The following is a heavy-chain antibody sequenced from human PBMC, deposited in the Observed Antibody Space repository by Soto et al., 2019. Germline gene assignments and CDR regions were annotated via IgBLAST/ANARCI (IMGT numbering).Heavy chain of an antibody. CDR2: ISYDGSNK. D-gene: IGHD1-26*01. CDR1: GFTFSSYG. CDR3: AKDRRDGYYDAFDI. Sequence: QVQLVESGGGVVQPGRSLRLSCAASGFTFSSYGMHWVRQAPGKGLEWVAVISYDGSNKYYADSVKGRFTISRDNSKNTLYLQMNSLRAEDKAVYYCAKDRRDGYYDAFDIWGQGTMVTVSS. J-gene: IGHJ3*02. V-gene: IGHV3-30*18.